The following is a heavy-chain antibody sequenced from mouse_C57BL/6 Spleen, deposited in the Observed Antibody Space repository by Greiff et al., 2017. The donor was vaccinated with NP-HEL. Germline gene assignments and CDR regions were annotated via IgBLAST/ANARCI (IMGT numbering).Heavy chain of an antibody. V-gene: IGHV1-15*01. CDR1: GYTFTDYE. CDR3: TRSNYGYFDY. Sequence: LVESGAELVRPGASVTLSCKASGYTFTDYEMHWVKQTPVHGLEWIGAIDPETGGTAYNQKFKGKAILTADKSSSTAYMELRSLTSEDSAVYYCTRSNYGYFDYWGQGTTLTVSS. J-gene: IGHJ2*01. CDR2: IDPETGGT. D-gene: IGHD1-1*01.